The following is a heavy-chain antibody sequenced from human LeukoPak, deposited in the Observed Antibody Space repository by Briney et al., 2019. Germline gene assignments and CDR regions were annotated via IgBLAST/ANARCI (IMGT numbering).Heavy chain of an antibody. CDR1: GFTFSSYG. V-gene: IGHV3-23*01. CDR3: ARDPYSGSYGADYYYYMDV. D-gene: IGHD1-26*01. Sequence: GGSLRLSCAASGFTFSSYGMSWVRQAPGKGLEWVSAISGSGGSTYYADSVKGRFTISRDNAKNSLYLQMNSLRAEDTAVYYCARDPYSGSYGADYYYYMDVWGKGTTVTISS. CDR2: ISGSGGST. J-gene: IGHJ6*03.